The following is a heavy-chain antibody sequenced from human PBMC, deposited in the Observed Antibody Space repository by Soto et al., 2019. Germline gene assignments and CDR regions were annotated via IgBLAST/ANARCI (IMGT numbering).Heavy chain of an antibody. CDR3: ARGRLRDFWSGYYTGEFDY. V-gene: IGHV4-34*01. J-gene: IGHJ4*02. D-gene: IGHD3-3*01. CDR2: INHSGST. CDR1: GGSFSGYY. Sequence: SETLSLTCAVYGGSFSGYYWSWIRQPPGKGLEWIGEINHSGSTNYNPSLKSRVTISVDTSKNQFSLKLSSVTAADTAVYYCARGRLRDFWSGYYTGEFDYWGQGTLVTVSS.